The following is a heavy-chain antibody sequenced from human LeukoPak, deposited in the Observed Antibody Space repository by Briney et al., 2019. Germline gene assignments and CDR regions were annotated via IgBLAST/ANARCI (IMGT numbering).Heavy chain of an antibody. V-gene: IGHV3-30*18. Sequence: GGSLRLSCAASGFTFSSYGMHWVRQGPGKGLEWVAVISKDGRNKYEADSVKGRFTISRDNSNNMLYLQMDSLRPDDTAVYYCAKRDTSGYYYFDYWGQGTLVTVSS. CDR3: AKRDTSGYYYFDY. J-gene: IGHJ4*02. CDR2: ISKDGRNK. CDR1: GFTFSSYG. D-gene: IGHD3-22*01.